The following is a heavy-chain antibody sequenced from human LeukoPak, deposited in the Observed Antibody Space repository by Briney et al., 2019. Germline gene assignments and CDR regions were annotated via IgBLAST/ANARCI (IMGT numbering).Heavy chain of an antibody. V-gene: IGHV4-38-2*02. CDR1: GYSISSGYY. CDR3: ASGYYYGSGSPDY. CDR2: IYHSGST. J-gene: IGHJ4*02. Sequence: SETLSLTCTVSGYSISSGYYWGWIRQPPGKGLEWIGIIYHSGSTYYHPSLKSRVTISVDTSKNQFSLKLSSVTAADTAVYYCASGYYYGSGSPDYWGQGTLVTVSS. D-gene: IGHD3-10*01.